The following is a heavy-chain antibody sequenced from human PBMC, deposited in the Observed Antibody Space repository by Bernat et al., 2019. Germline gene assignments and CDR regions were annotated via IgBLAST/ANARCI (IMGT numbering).Heavy chain of an antibody. CDR3: ARDDGPGLVDY. J-gene: IGHJ4*02. CDR1: GFTFSSYG. Sequence: VQLVESGGGLVQPGGSLRLSCAASGFTFSSYGMHWVRQAPGKGLEWVAVIWYDGSNKYYADSVKGRFTISRDNSKNTLYLQMNSLRAEDTAVYYCARDDGPGLVDYWGQGTLVTVSS. D-gene: IGHD2-8*01. CDR2: IWYDGSNK. V-gene: IGHV3-33*01.